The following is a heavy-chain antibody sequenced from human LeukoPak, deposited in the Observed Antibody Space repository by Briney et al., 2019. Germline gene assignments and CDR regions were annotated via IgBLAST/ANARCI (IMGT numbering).Heavy chain of an antibody. CDR1: GFTFSSYG. CDR3: AKDLGELSGY. CDR2: ISYDGSNK. J-gene: IGHJ4*02. V-gene: IGHV3-30*18. Sequence: GGSLRLSCAASGFTFSSYGMHWVRQAPGKGLEWVAVISYDGSNKYYADSVKGRFTISRDNSKNTLYLQMNSLRAEDTAVYYCAKDLGELSGYWGQGTLVTVSS. D-gene: IGHD3-16*02.